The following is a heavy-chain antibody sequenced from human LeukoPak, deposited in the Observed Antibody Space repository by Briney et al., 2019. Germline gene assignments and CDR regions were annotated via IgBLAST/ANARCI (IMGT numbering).Heavy chain of an antibody. CDR2: ISYDGSNK. Sequence: GGSLRLSCAASGFTFSSYAMQWVRQAPGKGLEWVAVISYDGSNKYYADSVKGRFTISRDNSKNTLYLQMNSLRAEDTAVYYCAKDQSVTMIVVVTTGFDYWGQGTLVTVSS. J-gene: IGHJ4*02. V-gene: IGHV3-30-3*01. CDR1: GFTFSSYA. CDR3: AKDQSVTMIVVVTTGFDY. D-gene: IGHD3-22*01.